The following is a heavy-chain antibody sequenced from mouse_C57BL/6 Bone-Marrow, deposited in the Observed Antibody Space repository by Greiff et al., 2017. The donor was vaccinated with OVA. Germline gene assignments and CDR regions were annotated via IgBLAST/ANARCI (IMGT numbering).Heavy chain of an antibody. Sequence: EVQGVESGGGLVKPGGSLKLSCAASGFTFSSYAMSWVRQTPEKRLEWVATISDGGSYTYYPDNVKGRFTLSRDNAKNNLYLQMSHLKSEDTAMYYCARGKDYSNLSWFAYWGQGTLVTVSA. J-gene: IGHJ3*01. CDR3: ARGKDYSNLSWFAY. CDR1: GFTFSSYA. V-gene: IGHV5-4*01. D-gene: IGHD2-5*01. CDR2: ISDGGSYT.